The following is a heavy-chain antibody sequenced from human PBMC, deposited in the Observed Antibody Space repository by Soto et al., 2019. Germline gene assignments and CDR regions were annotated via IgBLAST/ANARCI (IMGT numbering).Heavy chain of an antibody. CDR2: ISGSGSIV. CDR3: ARDRGLYYYGSVRPSDL. J-gene: IGHJ5*02. D-gene: IGHD3-10*01. Sequence: QVQLVESGGGLVKPGGSLRLSCAASGFIFSDYYMSWIRQAPGKGLEWVSYISGSGSIVYYADSMKGRFTISRDNAKNSVYLQMNSLRVDDTAVYYCARDRGLYYYGSVRPSDLWGQGVLVTVSS. CDR1: GFIFSDYY. V-gene: IGHV3-11*01.